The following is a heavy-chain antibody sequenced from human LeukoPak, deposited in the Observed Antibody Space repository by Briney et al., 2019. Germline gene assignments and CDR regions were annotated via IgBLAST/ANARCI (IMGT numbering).Heavy chain of an antibody. CDR2: INTDGSST. D-gene: IGHD2-2*01. Sequence: PGGSLRLSCAASGFTFSSYWMHWVRQAPGKGLVWVSRINTDGSSTSYADSVKGRFTISRDNAKNTLYLQMSSLRAEDTAVYYCARYCSSTSCYGGISFDYWGQGTLVTVSS. CDR1: GFTFSSYW. V-gene: IGHV3-74*01. J-gene: IGHJ4*02. CDR3: ARYCSSTSCYGGISFDY.